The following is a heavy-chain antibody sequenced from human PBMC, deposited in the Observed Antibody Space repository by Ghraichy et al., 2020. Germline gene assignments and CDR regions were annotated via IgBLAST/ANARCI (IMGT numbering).Heavy chain of an antibody. CDR2: IKLDGSEK. D-gene: IGHD2/OR15-2a*01. V-gene: IGHV3-7*01. J-gene: IGHJ3*02. CDR1: GFTFSSYW. Sequence: GESLNISCAASGFTFSSYWMSWVRQAPGKGLEWVANIKLDGSEKYYVDSVKGRFTVSRDNAKNSLYLQMNSLRAEDTAVYYCARDHKSMGGLIWGQGTMVTVSS. CDR3: ARDHKSMGGLI.